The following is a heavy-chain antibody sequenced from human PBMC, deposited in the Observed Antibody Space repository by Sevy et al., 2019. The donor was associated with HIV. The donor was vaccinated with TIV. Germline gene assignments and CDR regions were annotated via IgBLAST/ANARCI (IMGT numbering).Heavy chain of an antibody. CDR1: GFTFSSYG. D-gene: IGHD2-2*01. V-gene: IGHV3-33*01. CDR3: ARDYGCSSTSCYVYYFDY. CDR2: IWYDGSNK. Sequence: GGSLRLSCAASGFTFSSYGMHWVRQAPGKGLEWVAVIWYDGSNKYYADFVKGRFTISGDNSKNTLYLQMNSLRAEDTAVYYCARDYGCSSTSCYVYYFDYWGQGTLVTVSS. J-gene: IGHJ4*02.